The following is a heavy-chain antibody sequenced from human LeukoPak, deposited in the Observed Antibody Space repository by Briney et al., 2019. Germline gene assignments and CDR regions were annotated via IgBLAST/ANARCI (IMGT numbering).Heavy chain of an antibody. D-gene: IGHD3-16*02. J-gene: IGHJ4*02. CDR3: ARVRPYDYVWGSYRPCDY. V-gene: IGHV3-23*01. CDR1: GFTFSSFA. Sequence: GGSLRLSCAASGFTFSSFAMSWVRQAPGQGLEWVSSIGSTAATTYYADSVRGRFTISRDNSKNTLYLQMNNPRAEDTAVYYCARVRPYDYVWGSYRPCDYWGQGTLVTVSS. CDR2: IGSTAATT.